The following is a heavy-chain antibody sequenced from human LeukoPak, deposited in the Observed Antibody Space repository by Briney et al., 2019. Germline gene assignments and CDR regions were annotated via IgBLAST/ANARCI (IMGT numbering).Heavy chain of an antibody. Sequence: GASVKVSCKASGYTFTSYGVSWVRQAPGQGLEWMGWINPNTGGTAYAQKFRGSVTITRDTSISTAYMEMTSLTSHDTAVYYCASGGRWRQVWTNSYYYAMDVWGQGTTVTVSS. CDR2: INPNTGGT. J-gene: IGHJ6*02. V-gene: IGHV1-2*02. CDR3: ASGGRWRQVWTNSYYYAMDV. D-gene: IGHD3/OR15-3a*01. CDR1: GYTFTSYG.